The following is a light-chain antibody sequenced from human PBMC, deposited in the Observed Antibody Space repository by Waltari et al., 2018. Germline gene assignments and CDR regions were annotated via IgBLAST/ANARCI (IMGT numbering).Light chain of an antibody. J-gene: IGLJ3*02. CDR1: SGHSTNI. CDR3: QTGGHGTWV. V-gene: IGLV4-69*01. CDR2: VNSDGSH. Sequence: QLVLTQSPSASASLGASVKLTCTLDSGHSTNIIASHPHQPEKGPRYLMKVNSDGSHSKGDEIPDRFSGSSSSSGAERYLTISSVQSEDEADYYCQTGGHGTWVFGGGTKLTVL.